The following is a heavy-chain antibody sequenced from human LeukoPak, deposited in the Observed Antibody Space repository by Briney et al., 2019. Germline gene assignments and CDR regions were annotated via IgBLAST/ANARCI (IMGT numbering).Heavy chain of an antibody. V-gene: IGHV4-39*01. Sequence: SETLSLTCTVSGGSISSGGYYWSWNRQRPGQGLVWIGYVYYSGSTYYNPSLKSRVSISVDTSNNQFSLKLTSVTAADTAVYFCARRSDSGSDDGEDYFDFWGQGTLVTISS. CDR3: ARRSDSGSDDGEDYFDF. D-gene: IGHD1-26*01. CDR2: VYYSGST. CDR1: GGSISSGGYY. J-gene: IGHJ4*02.